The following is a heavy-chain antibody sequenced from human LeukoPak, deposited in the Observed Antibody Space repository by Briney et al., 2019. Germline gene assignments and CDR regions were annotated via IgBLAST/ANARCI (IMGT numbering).Heavy chain of an antibody. Sequence: PGGSLRLSCAASGFTFSSYAMSWVRQAPGKGLEWVSAISGSGGSTYYADSVKGRFTISRDNSKNTLYLEMNSLRAEDTAVYYCAKPTYYYDSSGHYFDYWGQGTLVTVSS. CDR2: ISGSGGST. J-gene: IGHJ4*02. D-gene: IGHD3-22*01. CDR3: AKPTYYYDSSGHYFDY. V-gene: IGHV3-23*01. CDR1: GFTFSSYA.